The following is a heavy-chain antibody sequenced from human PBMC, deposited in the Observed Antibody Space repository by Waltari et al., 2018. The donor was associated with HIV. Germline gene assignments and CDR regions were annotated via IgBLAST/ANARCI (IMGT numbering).Heavy chain of an antibody. J-gene: IGHJ4*02. D-gene: IGHD5-18*01. CDR3: GSGSRRGHSHGIDY. CDR2: ASRSGST. V-gene: IGHV4-38-2*01. CDR1: GYSISSDYY. Sequence: QVQLHESGPGMVKPSATLSPTCAVSGYSISSDYYWGWIRQPPGKGLEWIGSASRSGSTYYSPSLKSRVTISLDTSKNQFSLKLNSVAAADTAVYYCGSGSRRGHSHGIDYWGQGTLVTVSS.